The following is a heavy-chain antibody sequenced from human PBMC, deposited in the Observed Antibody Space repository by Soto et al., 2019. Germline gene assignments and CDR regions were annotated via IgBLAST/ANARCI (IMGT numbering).Heavy chain of an antibody. Sequence: QVQLVESGGGVVQPGRSLRLSCAASGFTFSSYGMHWVRQAPGKGLEWVAVIWHDGSNKYYADSVKGRFTISRDNSKSTLYLQMSSLRAEDTAVYYCARAFHYDSSGYLDYWGQGTLVTVSS. D-gene: IGHD3-22*01. CDR2: IWHDGSNK. CDR1: GFTFSSYG. J-gene: IGHJ4*02. CDR3: ARAFHYDSSGYLDY. V-gene: IGHV3-33*01.